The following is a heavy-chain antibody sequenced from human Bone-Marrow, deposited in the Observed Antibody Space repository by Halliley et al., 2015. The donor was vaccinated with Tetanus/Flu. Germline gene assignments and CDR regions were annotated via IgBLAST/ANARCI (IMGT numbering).Heavy chain of an antibody. D-gene: IGHD3-16*01. CDR1: GFTFSDYY. J-gene: IGHJ4*02. CDR2: ISGAGHTI. Sequence: SLRLSCAASGFTFSDYYMTWIRQPPGKGLEWISYISGAGHTIYYADSVRGRFTISRDNGNKLLYLQMNSLTAEDTAMYYCARGHGLGKGKGHLDYWGQGTPVTVSS. CDR3: ARGHGLGKGKGHLDY. V-gene: IGHV3-11*01.